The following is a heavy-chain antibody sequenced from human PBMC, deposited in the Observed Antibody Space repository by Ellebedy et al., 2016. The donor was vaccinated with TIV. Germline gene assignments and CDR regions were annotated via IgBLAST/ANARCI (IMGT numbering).Heavy chain of an antibody. CDR2: IYYSGRT. J-gene: IGHJ4*02. CDR3: ARRSEPAARIGGDY. V-gene: IGHV4-59*08. CDR1: GGSISSYY. D-gene: IGHD2-2*01. Sequence: SETLSLXXPVSGGSISSYYWSWIRQLQGKGLEWIGYIYYSGRTNYNPSLKSRVTISVDTSKNQFSLKLSSVTAANTAVYSCARRSEPAARIGGDYWGQGTLVTVSS.